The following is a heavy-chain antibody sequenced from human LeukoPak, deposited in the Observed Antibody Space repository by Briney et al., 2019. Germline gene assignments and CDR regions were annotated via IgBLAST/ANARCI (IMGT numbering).Heavy chain of an antibody. J-gene: IGHJ6*03. V-gene: IGHV3-33*01. Sequence: PGGSLRLSCAASGFTFSSYGMHWVRQAPGKGLEWVAVIWYDGSNKHYADSVKGRFTISRDNSKNTLYLQMNSLRAEDTAVYYCARGSNPRSGSYYYYMDVWGKGTTVTVSS. CDR1: GFTFSSYG. CDR2: IWYDGSNK. D-gene: IGHD6-25*01. CDR3: ARGSNPRSGSYYYYMDV.